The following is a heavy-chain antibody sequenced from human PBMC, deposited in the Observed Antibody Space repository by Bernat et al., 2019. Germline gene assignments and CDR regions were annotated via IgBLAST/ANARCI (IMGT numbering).Heavy chain of an antibody. CDR2: IYSGGST. Sequence: EVQLVESGGGLVQPGGSLRLSCAASGFTVSSNYMNWVRQAPGKGLEWVSVIYSGGSTYYADSVKGRFTISRDTSKNTLYLQMNSLRAEDTAVYYCAREDGIPIYGSGSYDYWGQGTLVTVSS. CDR3: AREDGIPIYGSGSYDY. V-gene: IGHV3-66*01. CDR1: GFTVSSNY. J-gene: IGHJ4*02. D-gene: IGHD3-10*01.